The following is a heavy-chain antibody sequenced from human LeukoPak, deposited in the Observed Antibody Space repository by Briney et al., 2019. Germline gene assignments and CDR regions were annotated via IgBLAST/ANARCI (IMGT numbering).Heavy chain of an antibody. Sequence: PGGSLRLSCAASGFSLKTYNMNWVRQVPGRGPEWVANVNRDGSETYYLDSVKGRFTISKDNAKNSLYLQMNSLRAEDTALYHCARNNGMDVWGQGTTVIVSS. CDR2: VNRDGSET. CDR3: ARNNGMDV. J-gene: IGHJ6*02. V-gene: IGHV3-7*03. CDR1: GFSLKTYN.